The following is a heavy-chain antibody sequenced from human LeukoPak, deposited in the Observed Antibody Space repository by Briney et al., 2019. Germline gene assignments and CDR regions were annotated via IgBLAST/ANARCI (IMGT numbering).Heavy chain of an antibody. D-gene: IGHD2-15*01. CDR3: ARVGSSAGRSYYFDY. V-gene: IGHV4-4*07. Sequence: SETLSLTCTVSGGSISSYYWSWIRQPAGKGLEWIGRIYTSGSTNYNPSLKSRVTMSVDTSKNQFSLKLSSVTAADTAVYCCARVGSSAGRSYYFDYWGQGTLVTVSS. J-gene: IGHJ4*02. CDR1: GGSISSYY. CDR2: IYTSGST.